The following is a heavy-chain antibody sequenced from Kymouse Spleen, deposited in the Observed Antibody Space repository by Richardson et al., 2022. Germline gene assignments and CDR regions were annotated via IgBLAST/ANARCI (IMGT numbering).Heavy chain of an antibody. D-gene: IGHD7-27*02. J-gene: IGHJ6*02. CDR3: AKEDWGSDYYYYYGMDV. Sequence: EVQLVESGGGLVQPGGSLRLSCAASGFTFSSYAMSWVRQAPGKGLEWVSAISGSGGSTYYADSVKGRFTISRDNSKNTLYLQMNSLRAEDTAVYYCAKEDWGSDYYYYYGMDVWGQGTTVTVSS. V-gene: IGHV3-23*04. CDR2: ISGSGGST. CDR1: GFTFSSYA.